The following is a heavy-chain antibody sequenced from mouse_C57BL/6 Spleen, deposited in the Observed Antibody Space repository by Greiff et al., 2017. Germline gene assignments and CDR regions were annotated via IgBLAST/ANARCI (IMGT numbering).Heavy chain of an antibody. V-gene: IGHV1-69*01. CDR1: GYTFTSYW. CDR3: ARSPYSSSYAMDY. Sequence: VQLQQPGAELVMPGASVTLSCKASGYTFTSYWMHWVKQRPGQGLEWIGEIDPSDSYTNYNQQFKGKSTLTVDKSSSTAYMQLSSLTSEDSAVYYCARSPYSSSYAMDYWGQGTSVTVSS. CDR2: IDPSDSYT. D-gene: IGHD1-1*01. J-gene: IGHJ4*01.